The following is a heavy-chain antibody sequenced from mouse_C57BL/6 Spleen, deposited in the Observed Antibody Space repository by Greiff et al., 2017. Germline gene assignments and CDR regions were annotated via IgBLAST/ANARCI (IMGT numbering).Heavy chain of an antibody. CDR3: ARYYYGSSYPYAMDY. CDR1: GYTFTSYW. D-gene: IGHD1-1*01. V-gene: IGHV1-50*01. Sequence: QVQLQQPGAELVKPGASVKLSCKASGYTFTSYWMQWVNQRPGQGLEWIGEIDPSDSYTNYNQKFKGKATLTVDTSSSTAYMQLSSLTSEDSAVYYCARYYYGSSYPYAMDYWGQGTSVTVSS. CDR2: IDPSDSYT. J-gene: IGHJ4*01.